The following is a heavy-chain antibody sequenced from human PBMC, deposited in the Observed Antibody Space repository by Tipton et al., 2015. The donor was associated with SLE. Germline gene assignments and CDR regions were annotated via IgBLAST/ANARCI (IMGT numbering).Heavy chain of an antibody. CDR2: IYTSGST. D-gene: IGHD3-3*01. CDR3: AREAYDFWSGYYYFDY. Sequence: TLSLTCTVSGGSMSSYYWSWIRQPPGKGLEWIGYIYTSGSTNYNPSLKSRVTISVDTSKNQFSLKLTSVTAADTAVYYCAREAYDFWSGYYYFDYWGQGTLVTVSS. V-gene: IGHV4-4*09. J-gene: IGHJ4*02. CDR1: GGSMSSYY.